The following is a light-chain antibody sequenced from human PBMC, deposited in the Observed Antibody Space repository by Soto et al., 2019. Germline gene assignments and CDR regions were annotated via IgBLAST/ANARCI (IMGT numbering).Light chain of an antibody. CDR2: GAS. V-gene: IGKV3-15*01. CDR1: QSVSSN. CDR3: QQYNNAMYT. J-gene: IGKJ2*01. Sequence: EIVMTQSPATLSESPGERATLSCRASQSVSSNLAWYQQKPGQAPRLLIYGASTRATGIPARFSGSGSGTEFTLTISSLQSEDFAVYYCQQYNNAMYTFGQGTKLEIK.